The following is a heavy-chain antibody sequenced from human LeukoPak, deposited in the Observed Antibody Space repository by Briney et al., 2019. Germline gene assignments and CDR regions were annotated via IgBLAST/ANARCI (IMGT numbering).Heavy chain of an antibody. Sequence: SETLSLTCTVSGGSISSSSYYWGWIRQPPGKGLGWIGSIYYSGSTYYNPSLKSRVTISVDTSKNQFSLKLSSVTAADTAVYYCAIEDYAFWSGYSYYFDYWGLGTLVTVSS. J-gene: IGHJ4*02. CDR2: IYYSGST. D-gene: IGHD3-3*01. CDR1: GGSISSSSYY. V-gene: IGHV4-39*01. CDR3: AIEDYAFWSGYSYYFDY.